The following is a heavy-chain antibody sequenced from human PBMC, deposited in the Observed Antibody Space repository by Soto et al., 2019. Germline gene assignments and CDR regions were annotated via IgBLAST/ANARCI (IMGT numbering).Heavy chain of an antibody. Sequence: PSETLSLTCTVSGGSISSYYWSWIRQPAGKGLEWIGRIYTSGSTNYNPSLKSRVTMSVDTPKNPFSLKLSSVTAADTAVYYCARDTSYYDSSGYSVWGQGTVFIVSS. J-gene: IGHJ4*02. CDR1: GGSISSYY. D-gene: IGHD3-22*01. CDR2: IYTSGST. CDR3: ARDTSYYDSSGYSV. V-gene: IGHV4-4*07.